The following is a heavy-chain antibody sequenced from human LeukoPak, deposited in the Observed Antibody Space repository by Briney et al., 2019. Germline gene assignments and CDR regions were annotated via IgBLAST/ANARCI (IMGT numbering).Heavy chain of an antibody. Sequence: GESLKISCQGSGYNFTTKWIAWVRQMSGKGLEWMGIIYPGDSDTIYSPSFKGQVTISVDKSISTAYLQWSSLKASDTAMYYCARRYYGSGSYYNWFDPWGQGTLVTVSS. J-gene: IGHJ5*02. CDR1: GYNFTTKW. D-gene: IGHD3-10*01. CDR3: ARRYYGSGSYYNWFDP. CDR2: IYPGDSDT. V-gene: IGHV5-51*01.